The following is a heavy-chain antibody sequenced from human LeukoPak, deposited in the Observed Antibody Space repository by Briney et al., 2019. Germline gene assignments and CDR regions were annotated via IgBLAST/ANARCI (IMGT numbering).Heavy chain of an antibody. CDR3: ARQVGYSSGWYIY. CDR2: IYYSGST. V-gene: IGHV4-59*08. CDR1: CGSISIYY. J-gene: IGHJ4*02. Sequence: PSETLSLTCTVSCGSISIYYWSWIRQPPGKGLEWIGHIYYSGSTNYNPSLKSRVTISVDTSNNQFSLKLTSVTAADTAVYYCARQVGYSSGWYIYWGQGTLVTVSS. D-gene: IGHD6-19*01.